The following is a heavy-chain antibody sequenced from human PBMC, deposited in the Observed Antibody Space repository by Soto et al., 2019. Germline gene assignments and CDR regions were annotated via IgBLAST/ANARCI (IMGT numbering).Heavy chain of an antibody. CDR3: ASSPSLNWFDA. CDR1: VVSISSHY. CDR2: IYYSGSV. J-gene: IGHJ5*02. V-gene: IGHV4-59*11. Sequence: PSETLSLTCNVSVVSISSHYWTWIRQPPGKGLEWIAYIYYSGSVSYNPSLKSRLSISIDRSKMQFSLKLTSVTSSDTGVYYCASSPSLNWFDAWGQGTLVTVSS.